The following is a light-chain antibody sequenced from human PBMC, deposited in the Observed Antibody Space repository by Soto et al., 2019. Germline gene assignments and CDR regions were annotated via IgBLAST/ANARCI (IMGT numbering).Light chain of an antibody. CDR1: SSDVGGYNY. CDR3: SSYTSSSNYV. J-gene: IGLJ1*01. V-gene: IGLV2-14*01. CDR2: EVS. Sequence: QSVLTQPASVSGSPGQSITISCTGTSSDVGGYNYVPWYQQHPGKAPQLMIYEVSNRPSGVSNRFSGSKSGNTASLTISGLQAEDGADYYCSSYTSSSNYVFGTGTKVTVX.